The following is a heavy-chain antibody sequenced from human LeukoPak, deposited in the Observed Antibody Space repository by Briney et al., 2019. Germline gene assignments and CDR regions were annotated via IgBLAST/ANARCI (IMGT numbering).Heavy chain of an antibody. D-gene: IGHD6-13*01. Sequence: GGSLRLSCAASGFTFTNYAMSWVRQAPGKGLEWVSLIGGSGNNIYYAESVKGRFTISRDNSKNPLYLQMNSLRAEDTAVYYCTRGSTSTWYDYRGQGSLVTVSS. V-gene: IGHV3-23*01. CDR2: IGGSGNNI. CDR3: TRGSTSTWYDY. CDR1: GFTFTNYA. J-gene: IGHJ4*02.